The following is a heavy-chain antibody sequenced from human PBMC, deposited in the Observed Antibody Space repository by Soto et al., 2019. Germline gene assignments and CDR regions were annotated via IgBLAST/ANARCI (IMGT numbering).Heavy chain of an antibody. CDR3: ARTRTGAPDY. J-gene: IGHJ4*02. Sequence: SETLSLTCTVSGGSISRYYWSWIRQPPGKGLEWIGYIYYSGSTNYNPSLKSRVTISVDTSKNQFSLKLSSVTAADTAVYYCARTRTGAPDYWGQGTLVTVSS. V-gene: IGHV4-59*01. D-gene: IGHD7-27*01. CDR1: GGSISRYY. CDR2: IYYSGST.